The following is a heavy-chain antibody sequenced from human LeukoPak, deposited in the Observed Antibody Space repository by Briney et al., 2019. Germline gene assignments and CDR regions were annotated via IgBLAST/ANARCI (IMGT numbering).Heavy chain of an antibody. CDR1: GYTFTGYY. J-gene: IGHJ4*02. D-gene: IGHD3-22*01. CDR3: ARNSRGYYFFDY. Sequence: ASVKVSCKASGYTFTGYYMHWVPQAPGHGLEWMGWINPNSGGTNYAQKFQGRVTMTRDTSISTAYMELSRLRSDDTAVYYCARNSRGYYFFDYWGQGSLVTVSS. CDR2: INPNSGGT. V-gene: IGHV1-2*02.